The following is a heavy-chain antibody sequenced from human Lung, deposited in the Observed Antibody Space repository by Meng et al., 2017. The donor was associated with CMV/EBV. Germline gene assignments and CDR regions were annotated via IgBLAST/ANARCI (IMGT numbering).Heavy chain of an antibody. Sequence: TXSLXXTVSGGSISSSSYYWSWIRQHPGKGPEWIGYVFHTGATYYSPSLNSRLTLSLDTSKNQFSLKLSSVTAADTAVYYCARDSLYEPKYGTDVWGPGXTVTFSS. V-gene: IGHV4-31*03. J-gene: IGHJ6*02. CDR2: VFHTGAT. CDR1: GGSISSSSYY. D-gene: IGHD5/OR15-5a*01. CDR3: ARDSLYEPKYGTDV.